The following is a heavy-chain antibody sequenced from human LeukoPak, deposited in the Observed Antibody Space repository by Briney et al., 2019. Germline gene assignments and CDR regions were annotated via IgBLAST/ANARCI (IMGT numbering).Heavy chain of an antibody. D-gene: IGHD5-24*01. CDR3: TRVFRRDGYNSFDY. CDR2: IRSKTYRGTT. Sequence: GGSLRLSCTASGFTFGDYEMSWLPQAPGKGREGVGFIRSKTYRGTTEYAASVKGRFTISRDDSKSIAYLQMNSLKTEDTAVYYCTRVFRRDGYNSFDYWGQGTLVTVSS. J-gene: IGHJ4*02. CDR1: GFTFGDYE. V-gene: IGHV3-49*03.